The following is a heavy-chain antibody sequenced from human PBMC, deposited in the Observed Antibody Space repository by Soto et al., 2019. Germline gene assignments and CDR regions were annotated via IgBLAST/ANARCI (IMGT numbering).Heavy chain of an antibody. CDR1: GFTFSSYA. J-gene: IGHJ4*02. D-gene: IGHD2-15*01. CDR3: AKDRHIVVVVAATDNYFDY. CDR2: ISGSGGST. V-gene: IGHV3-23*01. Sequence: GGSLRLSCAASGFTFSSYAMSWVRQAPGKGLEWVSAISGSGGSTYYADSVKGRFTISRDNSKNTLYLQMNSLRAEDTAVYYCAKDRHIVVVVAATDNYFDYWGQGTLVTVSS.